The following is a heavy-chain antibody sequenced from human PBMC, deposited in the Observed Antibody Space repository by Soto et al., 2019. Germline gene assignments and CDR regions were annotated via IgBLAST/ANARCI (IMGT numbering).Heavy chain of an antibody. V-gene: IGHV3-7*05. D-gene: IGHD6-6*01. Sequence: GGSLRLSCAASGFTFSVYWMSWFRQAPGKGLEWVANIKQDGTEIDQVGSLKGRFTISRDNAKNSVYLQMNSLRVEDTAVYYCARIGYSSSSFDYWGRGTLVTVSS. CDR2: IKQDGTEI. CDR3: ARIGYSSSSFDY. CDR1: GFTFSVYW. J-gene: IGHJ4*02.